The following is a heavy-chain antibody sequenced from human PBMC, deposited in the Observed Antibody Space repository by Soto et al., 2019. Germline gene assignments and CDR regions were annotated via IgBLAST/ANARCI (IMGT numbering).Heavy chain of an antibody. CDR3: ARVLGYCSSTSCFDI. Sequence: PGGSLRLSCAASGFTVSSNYMSWVRQAPGKGLEWVSVIYSGGSTYYADSVKGRFTISRDNSKNTLYLQMNSLRAEDTAVYYCARVLGYCSSTSCFDIWGQGTMVTVSS. V-gene: IGHV3-66*01. D-gene: IGHD2-2*01. CDR1: GFTVSSNY. J-gene: IGHJ3*02. CDR2: IYSGGST.